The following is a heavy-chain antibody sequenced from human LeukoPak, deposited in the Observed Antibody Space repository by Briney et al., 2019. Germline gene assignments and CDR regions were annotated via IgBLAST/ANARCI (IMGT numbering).Heavy chain of an antibody. CDR1: GFTFSTYA. CDR3: ARDKGVTAAISPTR. CDR2: ISGGGDDT. J-gene: IGHJ4*02. D-gene: IGHD2-2*01. V-gene: IGHV3-23*01. Sequence: GGSLRLSCEGSGFTFSTYAMSWVRQAPGKGLEWVSCISGGGDDTYYADSVKGRFTISRDNSKNTLYLQMNSLRAEDTAVYYCARDKGVTAAISPTRWGQGTLVTVSS.